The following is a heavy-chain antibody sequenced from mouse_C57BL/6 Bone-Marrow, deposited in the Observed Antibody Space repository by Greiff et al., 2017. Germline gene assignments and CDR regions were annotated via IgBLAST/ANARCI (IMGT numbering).Heavy chain of an antibody. CDR2: IRNKANNHAT. Sequence: EVQGVESGGGLVQPGGSMKLSCAVSGFTFSDAWMDWVRQSPEKGLEWVALIRNKANNHATYYAESVKGRFTISRNVSKSSVYLERNSLRPEDTGIYYCTCWERLRFAYWGQGTLVTVSA. J-gene: IGHJ3*01. CDR1: GFTFSDAW. V-gene: IGHV6-6*01. D-gene: IGHD4-1*01. CDR3: TCWERLRFAY.